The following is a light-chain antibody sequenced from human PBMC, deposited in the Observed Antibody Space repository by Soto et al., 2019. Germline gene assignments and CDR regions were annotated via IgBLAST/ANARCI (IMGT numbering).Light chain of an antibody. CDR2: GAS. CDR3: QQYGSSPLYT. Sequence: EIVLTQSPGTLSLSPGERATLSCRASQSVSSSYLAWYQQKPGQAPRLLIYGASSRATGIPDRFSGSGSGTDFTLTISRLEPEGFAVYYCQQYGSSPLYTFGQGTKVDIK. CDR1: QSVSSSY. V-gene: IGKV3-20*01. J-gene: IGKJ2*01.